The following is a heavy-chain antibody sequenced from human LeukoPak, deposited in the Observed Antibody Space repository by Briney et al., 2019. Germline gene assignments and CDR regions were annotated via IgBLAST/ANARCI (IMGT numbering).Heavy chain of an antibody. V-gene: IGHV3-21*01. Sequence: PGGSLRLSCAASGFTFSSYSMNWARQAPGKGLEWVSSISSSSSYIYYADSVKGRFTISRDNAKNSLYLQMNSLRAEDTAVYYCASGGDFLTDYWGQGTLVTVSS. CDR3: ASGGDFLTDY. D-gene: IGHD2-21*02. J-gene: IGHJ4*02. CDR1: GFTFSSYS. CDR2: ISSSSSYI.